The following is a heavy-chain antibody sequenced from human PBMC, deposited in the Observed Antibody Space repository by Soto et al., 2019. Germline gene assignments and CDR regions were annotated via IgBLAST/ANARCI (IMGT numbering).Heavy chain of an antibody. CDR2: IIPIFGTA. Sequence: SVKVSCKASGGTFSSYAISWVRQAPGQGLEWMGGIIPIFGTANYAQKFQGRVTITADESTSTAYMELSSLRSEDTAVYYCASPAVTAMAYYGMDVWGKGTTVTVSS. CDR1: GGTFSSYA. CDR3: ASPAVTAMAYYGMDV. V-gene: IGHV1-69*13. J-gene: IGHJ6*04. D-gene: IGHD5-18*01.